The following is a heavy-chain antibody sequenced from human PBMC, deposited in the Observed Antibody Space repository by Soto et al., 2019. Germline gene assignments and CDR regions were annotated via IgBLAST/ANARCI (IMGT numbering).Heavy chain of an antibody. CDR2: ISGSGGST. CDR1: GFTFSSYA. J-gene: IGHJ4*02. D-gene: IGHD1-26*01. CDR3: AKDPPFIVGATNKFDY. V-gene: IGHV3-23*01. Sequence: PGGSRRRSWAASGFTFSSYAMSWVRQAPGKGLEWVSAISGSGGSTYYADSVKGRFTISRDNSKNTLYLQMNSLRAEDTAVYYCAKDPPFIVGATNKFDYWGQGTLVTVSS.